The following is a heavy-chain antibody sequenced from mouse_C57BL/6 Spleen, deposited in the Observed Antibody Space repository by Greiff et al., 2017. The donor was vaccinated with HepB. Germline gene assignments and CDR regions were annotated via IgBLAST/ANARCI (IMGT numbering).Heavy chain of an antibody. Sequence: QVQLQQPGAELVKPGASVKLSCKASGYTFTSYWMHWVKQRPGQGLEWIGMIHPNSGSTNYNEKFKSKATLTVDKSSSTAYMQLSSLTSEDSAAYYCARYGYGNFAWFAYWGQGTLVTVSA. CDR3: ARYGYGNFAWFAY. D-gene: IGHD2-1*01. CDR1: GYTFTSYW. J-gene: IGHJ3*01. CDR2: IHPNSGST. V-gene: IGHV1-64*01.